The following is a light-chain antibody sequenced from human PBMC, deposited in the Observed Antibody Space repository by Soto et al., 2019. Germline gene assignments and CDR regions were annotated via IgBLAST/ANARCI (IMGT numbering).Light chain of an antibody. CDR1: SSDVGGYNF. CDR2: DVS. J-gene: IGLJ3*02. CDR3: TSYTSSSTWV. V-gene: IGLV2-14*01. Sequence: QSALTQPASVSGSPGQSITTSCTGTSSDVGGYNFVSWHQQHPGKAPKLMIYDVSKRPSGVSNRFSGSKSGNTASLTISGLQAEDEADYYCTSYTSSSTWVFGGGTKLTVL.